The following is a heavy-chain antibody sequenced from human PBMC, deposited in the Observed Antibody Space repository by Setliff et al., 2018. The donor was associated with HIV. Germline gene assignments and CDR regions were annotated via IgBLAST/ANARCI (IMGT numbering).Heavy chain of an antibody. CDR3: ARDFSWATDS. CDR1: GFTISSYH. CDR2: VRHDGDVQ. D-gene: IGHD2-15*01. J-gene: IGHJ4*02. V-gene: IGHV3-30*02. Sequence: GGSLRLSCAASGFTISSYHIHWVRQAPGKWLEWVAFVRHDGDVQIYADSVKGRFTASRDNPKNTVSLQLNSLRIEDTAVYYCARDFSWATDSWGQGTLVTVSS.